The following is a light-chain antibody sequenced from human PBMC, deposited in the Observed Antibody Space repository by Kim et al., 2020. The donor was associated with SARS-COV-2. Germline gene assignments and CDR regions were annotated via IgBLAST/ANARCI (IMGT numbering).Light chain of an antibody. CDR1: QSRVHSSANNY. CDR3: MQALQSPWT. J-gene: IGKJ1*01. Sequence: PACIPCRSSQSRVHSSANNYLNWFLQKPGQSPHLLIYLGSNRASGVPDRFSGSGSGTDFTLKISRVEADDVGVYYCMQALQSPWTFGQGTKVDIK. V-gene: IGKV2-28*01. CDR2: LGS.